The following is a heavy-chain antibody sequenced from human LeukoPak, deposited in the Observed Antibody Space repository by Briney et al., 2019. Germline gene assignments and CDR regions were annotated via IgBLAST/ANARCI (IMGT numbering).Heavy chain of an antibody. CDR3: ARGGSSTRTGGYYFDY. CDR2: MNPNSGNT. D-gene: IGHD2-2*01. J-gene: IGHJ4*02. CDR1: GYTFTSYD. V-gene: IGHV1-8*03. Sequence: ASVKVSCKASGYTFTSYDINWVRQATGQGLEWMGWMNPNSGNTGYAQKFQGRVTITRNTSISTAYMELSSLRSEDTAVYHCARGGSSTRTGGYYFDYWGQGTLVTVSS.